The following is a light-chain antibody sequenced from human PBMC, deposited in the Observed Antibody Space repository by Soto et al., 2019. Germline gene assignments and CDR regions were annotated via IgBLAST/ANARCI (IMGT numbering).Light chain of an antibody. CDR3: SSYTSSSTLVV. Sequence: QSALTQPASVSGSPGQSITISCTGTSSDVGGYNYVSWYQQHPRKAPKLMIYDVSNRPSGVSNRFSGSKSGNTAYLTISGLQAEDEADYYCSSYTSSSTLVVFGGGTKLTVL. CDR1: SSDVGGYNY. J-gene: IGLJ2*01. V-gene: IGLV2-14*01. CDR2: DVS.